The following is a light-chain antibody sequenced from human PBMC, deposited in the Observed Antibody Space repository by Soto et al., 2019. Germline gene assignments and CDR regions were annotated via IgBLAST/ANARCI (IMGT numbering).Light chain of an antibody. V-gene: IGKV3-20*01. CDR2: GAS. Sequence: EIVSTKSPATLSLSQGERATLSCRTSLSVSVYLDWYQQKPGQAPRLLISGASNRATGIPDRFSGSGSGTDFTLTISRLEPEDFAVYYCQQYGSSGTFGQGTKVDIK. J-gene: IGKJ1*01. CDR3: QQYGSSGT. CDR1: LSVSVY.